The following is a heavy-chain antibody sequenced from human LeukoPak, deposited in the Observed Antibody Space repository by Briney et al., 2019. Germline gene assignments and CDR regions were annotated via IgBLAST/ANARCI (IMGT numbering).Heavy chain of an antibody. V-gene: IGHV1-8*01. CDR1: GYTFTSYD. CDR2: MNPNSGNT. Sequence: ASVKVSCKASGYTFTSYDINWVRQATGQGLEWMGWMNPNSGNTGYAQKFQGRVTMTRNTSISTAYMELSSLRSEDTAVYYCARAKFIAAAVPGNWGQGTLVTVSA. CDR3: ARAKFIAAAVPGN. D-gene: IGHD6-13*01. J-gene: IGHJ4*02.